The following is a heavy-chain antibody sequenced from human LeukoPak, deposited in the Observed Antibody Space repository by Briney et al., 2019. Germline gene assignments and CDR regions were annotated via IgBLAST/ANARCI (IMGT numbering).Heavy chain of an antibody. D-gene: IGHD6-13*01. J-gene: IGHJ4*02. Sequence: ASVKVSCKASGYTFTGYYMHWVRQAPGQGLEWMGWINPNSGGTTYAQKFQGRVTMTRDTSISTAYMELSRLRSDDTAVYYCARDQSEQQLVPGYYWGQGTLVTVSS. CDR1: GYTFTGYY. CDR3: ARDQSEQQLVPGYY. CDR2: INPNSGGT. V-gene: IGHV1-2*02.